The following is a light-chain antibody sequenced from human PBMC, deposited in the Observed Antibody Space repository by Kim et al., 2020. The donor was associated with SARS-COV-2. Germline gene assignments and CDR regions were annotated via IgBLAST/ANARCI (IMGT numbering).Light chain of an antibody. CDR1: QSVSSSY. CDR3: QQDGSSYT. V-gene: IGKV3-20*01. Sequence: CLSPGEPATLACRASQSVSSSYLAWYQQKPGQAPWLLIYGASSRATGIPDRFSGSGSGTDYTLTITRLEPEDFAVYYCQQDGSSYTFGQGTKLEI. CDR2: GAS. J-gene: IGKJ2*01.